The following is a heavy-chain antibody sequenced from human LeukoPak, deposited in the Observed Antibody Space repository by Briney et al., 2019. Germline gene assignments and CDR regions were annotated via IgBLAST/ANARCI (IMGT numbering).Heavy chain of an antibody. CDR1: GFTFSSYS. CDR2: ISSSSSYI. CDR3: ARDLKVVVAATGMDY. D-gene: IGHD2-15*01. Sequence: PGGSLRLSCAASGFTFSSYSMNWVRQTPGKGLEWVSSISSSSSYIYYADSVKGRFTISRDNAKNSLYLQMNSLRAEDTAVYYCARDLKVVVAATGMDYWGQGTLVTVSS. J-gene: IGHJ4*02. V-gene: IGHV3-21*01.